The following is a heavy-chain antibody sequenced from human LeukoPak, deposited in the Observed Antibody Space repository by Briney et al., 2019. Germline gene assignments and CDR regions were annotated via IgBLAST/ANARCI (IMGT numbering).Heavy chain of an antibody. CDR2: ISAYNGNT. V-gene: IGHV1-18*01. CDR1: GYTFTTYG. CDR3: AGGRYCSSTSCYKVYYYYMDV. D-gene: IGHD2-2*02. Sequence: ASVKVSCKASGYTFTTYGISWVRQAPGQGLEWMGWISAYNGNTNYAQKLQDRVTMTTDTSTSTAYMELRSLRSDDTAVYYCAGGRYCSSTSCYKVYYYYMDVWGKGTTVTVSS. J-gene: IGHJ6*03.